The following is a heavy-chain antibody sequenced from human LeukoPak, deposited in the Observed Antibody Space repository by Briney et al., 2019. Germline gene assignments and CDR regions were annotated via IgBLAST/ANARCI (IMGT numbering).Heavy chain of an antibody. J-gene: IGHJ4*02. V-gene: IGHV3-21*01. CDR2: ISSGSSAI. Sequence: PGGSLRLSCEASGFTFTTYSMTWVRQAPGKGLEWVSLISSGSSAIFSADALKGRFTISRDDAKNLLYLDMNSLRAEDTAVYYCARGHTAVTRHFDFWGQGTLVTVSS. D-gene: IGHD4-17*01. CDR1: GFTFTTYS. CDR3: ARGHTAVTRHFDF.